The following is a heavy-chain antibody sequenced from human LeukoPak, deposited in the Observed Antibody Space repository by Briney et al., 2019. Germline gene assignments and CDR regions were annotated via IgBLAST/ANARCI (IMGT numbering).Heavy chain of an antibody. Sequence: GGSLRLSCAASGFTFSSYGMHWVRQAPGKGLEWVAFIRYDGSNKYYADSVKGRFTISRDNSKNTLYLQMNSLRAEDTAVYYRAKGITIFGVVIIREYYFDYWGQGTLVTVSS. V-gene: IGHV3-30*02. CDR3: AKGITIFGVVIIREYYFDY. J-gene: IGHJ4*02. CDR2: IRYDGSNK. CDR1: GFTFSSYG. D-gene: IGHD3-3*01.